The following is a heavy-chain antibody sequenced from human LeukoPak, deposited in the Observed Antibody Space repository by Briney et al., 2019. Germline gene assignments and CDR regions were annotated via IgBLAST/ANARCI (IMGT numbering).Heavy chain of an antibody. Sequence: ASVKVSCKASGYTFTGYYMHWVRQAPGQGLEWMGWINPNSGSTGYALKFQGRVTFTRNTSISTAYMELSSLRSEDTAVYYCAIYDFWSGYPFDYWGQGTLVTVSS. CDR1: GYTFTGYY. CDR2: INPNSGST. V-gene: IGHV1-8*03. J-gene: IGHJ4*02. CDR3: AIYDFWSGYPFDY. D-gene: IGHD3-3*01.